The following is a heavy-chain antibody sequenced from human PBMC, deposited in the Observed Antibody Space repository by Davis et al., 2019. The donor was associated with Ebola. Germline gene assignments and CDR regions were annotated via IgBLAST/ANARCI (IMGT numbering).Heavy chain of an antibody. CDR2: ISSSSSYI. Sequence: GESLKISCAASGFTFSSYSMNWVRQAPGKGLEWVSSISSSSSYIYYADSVKGRFTISRDNAKNSLYLQMNSLRAEDTAVYYCASLIVVVVADNWFDPWGQGTLVTVSS. CDR3: ASLIVVVVADNWFDP. J-gene: IGHJ5*02. D-gene: IGHD2-15*01. V-gene: IGHV3-21*01. CDR1: GFTFSSYS.